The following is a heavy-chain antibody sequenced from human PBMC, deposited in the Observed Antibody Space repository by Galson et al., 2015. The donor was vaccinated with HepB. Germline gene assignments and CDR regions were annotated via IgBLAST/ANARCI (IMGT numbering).Heavy chain of an antibody. CDR3: ARDWGASMVRGVIHGSAFDI. D-gene: IGHD3-10*01. CDR1: GFTFSSYP. CDR2: ISYDGSNK. J-gene: IGHJ3*02. V-gene: IGHV3-30*01. Sequence: SLRLSCAASGFTFSSYPIHWVRQTPGKRLEWVAVISYDGSNKYYADSVKGRFTISRDNSKNTLYLQMNSLRAEDTAVYYCARDWGASMVRGVIHGSAFDIWGQGTMVTVSS.